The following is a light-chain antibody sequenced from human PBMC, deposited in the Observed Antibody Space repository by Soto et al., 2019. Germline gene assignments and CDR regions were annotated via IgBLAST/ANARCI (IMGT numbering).Light chain of an antibody. Sequence: EIVMTQSPVTLSVSPGERATLSCRASQSLGGNLAWYQQKPGQGPRLLIFGASTRATGVPARFSGSGSGTEFTLTITGLQSEDYAVYYCQQYTQWHTFGPGTTVDIK. CDR3: QQYTQWHT. V-gene: IGKV3-15*01. CDR1: QSLGGN. CDR2: GAS. J-gene: IGKJ3*01.